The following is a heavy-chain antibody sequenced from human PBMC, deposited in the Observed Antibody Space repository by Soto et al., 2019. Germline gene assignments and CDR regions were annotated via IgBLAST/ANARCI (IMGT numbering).Heavy chain of an antibody. V-gene: IGHV4-30-2*02. CDR1: GGSISSVFYS. D-gene: IGHD6-13*01. CDR3: ARHGPIAAAGTVFDY. Sequence: SETLSLTCAVSGGSISSVFYSWSWIRQPPGKGLEWIGYIYHSGSTYYNPSLKSRVTISVDTSKNHFSLKLISVTTADTAVYYCARHGPIAAAGTVFDYWGQGTLVTVSS. CDR2: IYHSGST. J-gene: IGHJ4*02.